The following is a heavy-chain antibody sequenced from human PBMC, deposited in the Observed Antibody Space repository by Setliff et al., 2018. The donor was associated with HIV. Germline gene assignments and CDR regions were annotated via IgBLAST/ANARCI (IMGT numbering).Heavy chain of an antibody. CDR2: IKTKTDGGTT. CDR1: GFTFSNAW. J-gene: IGHJ3*02. CDR3: ASDRVDGSENYYNAFDI. D-gene: IGHD3-10*01. V-gene: IGHV3-15*01. Sequence: GGSLRLSCAASGFTFSNAWMSWVRQAPGKGLEWVGRIKTKTDGGTTDYAAPVKGRFTISRDDSKNTLYLQMNSLKTEDTAEYYCASDRVDGSENYYNAFDIWGQGTMVTVSS.